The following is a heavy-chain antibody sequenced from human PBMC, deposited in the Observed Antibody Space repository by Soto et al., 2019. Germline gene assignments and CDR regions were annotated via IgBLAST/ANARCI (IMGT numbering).Heavy chain of an antibody. Sequence: ASVKVSCKVSGYTLTELSMHWVRQAPGKGLEWMGGFDPEDGETIYAQKFQGRVTMTEDTSTDTAYMELSSLRSEDTAVYYCATYYYDSSGTGYGGQGSLVTVSS. D-gene: IGHD3-22*01. V-gene: IGHV1-24*01. J-gene: IGHJ4*02. CDR1: GYTLTELS. CDR3: ATYYYDSSGTGY. CDR2: FDPEDGET.